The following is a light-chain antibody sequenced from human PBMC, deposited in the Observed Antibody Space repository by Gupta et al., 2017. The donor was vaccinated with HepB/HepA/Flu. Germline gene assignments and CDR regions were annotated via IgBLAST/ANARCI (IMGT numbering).Light chain of an antibody. V-gene: IGLV1-44*01. CDR3: AARDASLNRYV. CDR2: FYD. Sequence: QSVLTQPPSASGTPGQRVTISCSGSSSNIGTNTVSWYQQIPGSAPKLLIYFYDQRPSGVPDRFSGSRSGASASLATSGLQAEDEADYYCAARDASLNRYVFGAGTTVTVL. CDR1: SSNIGTNT. J-gene: IGLJ1*01.